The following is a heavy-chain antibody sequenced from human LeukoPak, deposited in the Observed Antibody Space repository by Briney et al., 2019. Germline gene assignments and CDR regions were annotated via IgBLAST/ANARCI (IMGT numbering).Heavy chain of an antibody. D-gene: IGHD1-26*01. J-gene: IGHJ3*02. V-gene: IGHV5-51*01. CDR2: IYPGDSDT. Sequence: NHGESLKISCKESGYDFTKYWIGWVRQMPGKGLEWMGSIYPGDSDTRYSPSFQGQVTISADKSIATAYLQWTSLKASDTAIFYCARSQLCGGSYFDAFDIWGQGTKVTVSS. CDR1: GYDFTKYW. CDR3: ARSQLCGGSYFDAFDI.